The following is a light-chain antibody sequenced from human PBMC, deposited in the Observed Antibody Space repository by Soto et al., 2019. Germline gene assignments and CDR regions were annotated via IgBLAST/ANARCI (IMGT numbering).Light chain of an antibody. Sequence: QSALTQPASVSGSPGQSITISCTGTSSDVGSSSLLSWYQHHPGKAPKLIIYEDIKGPSGVSNRFSGSKSGNTASLRISGLQAEDEADYYCYTYAGGSTYLFGTGTKLTVL. CDR3: YTYAGGSTYL. V-gene: IGLV2-23*01. CDR2: EDI. J-gene: IGLJ1*01. CDR1: SSDVGSSSL.